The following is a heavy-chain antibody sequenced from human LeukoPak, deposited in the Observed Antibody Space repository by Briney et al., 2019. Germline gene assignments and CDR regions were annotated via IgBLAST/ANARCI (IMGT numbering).Heavy chain of an antibody. CDR1: GYTFTSHY. CDR3: ARDNTAAGPVDY. V-gene: IGHV1-46*01. Sequence: GASVKVSCKASGYTFTSHYMHWVRQAPGQGLEWMGIVDPSGGSTSRAQKFQGRVTITRDTSTSTVYMELSSLGSEDTAVYYCARDNTAAGPVDYWGQGTLVTVSS. D-gene: IGHD6-13*01. J-gene: IGHJ4*02. CDR2: VDPSGGST.